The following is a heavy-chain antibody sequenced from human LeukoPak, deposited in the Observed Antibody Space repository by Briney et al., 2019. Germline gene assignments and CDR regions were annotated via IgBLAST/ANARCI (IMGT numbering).Heavy chain of an antibody. D-gene: IGHD3-3*01. V-gene: IGHV1-69*04. CDR3: ARDQLLTIFGVVITKEHFDY. Sequence: SVKVSCKAAGGTFSSYAISWVRQARGQGLEWMGRIIPILGIANYAQKFQGRVTITADKSTSTAYMELSSLRSEDTAVYYCARDQLLTIFGVVITKEHFDYWGQGTLVTVSS. J-gene: IGHJ4*02. CDR1: GGTFSSYA. CDR2: IIPILGIA.